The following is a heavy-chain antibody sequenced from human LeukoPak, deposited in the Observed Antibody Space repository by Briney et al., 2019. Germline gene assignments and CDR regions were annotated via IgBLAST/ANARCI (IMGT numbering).Heavy chain of an antibody. CDR3: ARRGGSESYLFDY. V-gene: IGHV4-59*08. CDR1: GGSIGGYY. J-gene: IGHJ4*02. CDR2: VFYSGRT. D-gene: IGHD3-10*01. Sequence: SETLSLTCTVSGGSIGGYYWSWIRQPPGKELEWIGYVFYSGRTNYNPSLNSRVTMSVDTSKNQFSLSLTSVTAADTAVYYCARRGGSESYLFDYWGPGTLVTVSS.